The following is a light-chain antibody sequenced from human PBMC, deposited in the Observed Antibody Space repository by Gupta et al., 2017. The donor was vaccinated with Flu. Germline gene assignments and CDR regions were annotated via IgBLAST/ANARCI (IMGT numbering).Light chain of an antibody. CDR1: QRISND. J-gene: IGKJ2*01. Sequence: QMTKSPSSMLASLGDRVTITCRASQRISNDLGWYQQKPGKAPKRLIYDASILQSGVPSRFSGSGSGTEFTLTISSLQPEDFATYYCLQYDSYPPTFGQGTKLEIK. CDR3: LQYDSYPPT. V-gene: IGKV1-17*01. CDR2: DAS.